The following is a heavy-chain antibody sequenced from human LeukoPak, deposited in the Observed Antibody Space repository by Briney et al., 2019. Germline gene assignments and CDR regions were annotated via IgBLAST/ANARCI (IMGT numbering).Heavy chain of an antibody. V-gene: IGHV1-69*01. J-gene: IGHJ4*02. CDR1: GGTFSSYA. Sequence: SVKVSCKASGGTFSSYAISWVRQAPGQGLEWMGGIIPIFGTADYAQKFQGRVTITADESTSTAYMELSSLRSEDTAVYYCARGTRLGELSSFDYWGQGTLVTVSS. CDR3: ARGTRLGELSSFDY. D-gene: IGHD3-16*02. CDR2: IIPIFGTA.